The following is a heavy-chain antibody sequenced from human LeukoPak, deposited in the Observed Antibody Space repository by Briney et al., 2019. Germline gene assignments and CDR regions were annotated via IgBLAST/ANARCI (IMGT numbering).Heavy chain of an antibody. V-gene: IGHV5-51*01. Sequence: GESLKISCKGSGYSFATYWIGWVRQMPGKGLEWMGIISPGDSDTRYSPSFQGQVTISADKSISTAYLQWSSLKASDTAVYYCARRRQQLEGDYWGQGTLVTVSS. CDR2: ISPGDSDT. CDR3: ARRRQQLEGDY. CDR1: GYSFATYW. D-gene: IGHD6-13*01. J-gene: IGHJ4*02.